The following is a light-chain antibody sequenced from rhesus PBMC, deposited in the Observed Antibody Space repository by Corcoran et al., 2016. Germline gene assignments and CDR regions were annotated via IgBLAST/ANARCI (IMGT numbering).Light chain of an antibody. CDR3: QQYKGYPLT. CDR2: AAT. Sequence: DIQMTQSPSSLSASVGDTVTITCRASQGISSYLNWFQQKPGKAPKLLIYAATTLQSGVPSRFSGSGSGTVFTLTISSLQPEDFATYYCQQYKGYPLTFGGGTKVEIK. V-gene: IGKV1-28*02. J-gene: IGKJ4*01. CDR1: QGISSY.